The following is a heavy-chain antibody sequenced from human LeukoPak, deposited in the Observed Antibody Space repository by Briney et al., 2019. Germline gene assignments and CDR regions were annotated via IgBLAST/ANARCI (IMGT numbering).Heavy chain of an antibody. CDR3: ARDYQGIFDY. CDR2: IFYSGST. D-gene: IGHD2-2*01. Sequence: SETLSLTCTVSGGSISTSNYYWGWIRQPPGKGLEWIGNIFYSGSTYYSPSLRSRVTISLDTSRNQFSLKLNSVTAADTAVYYCARDYQGIFDYWGQGTLVTVSS. V-gene: IGHV4-39*07. CDR1: GGSISTSNYY. J-gene: IGHJ4*02.